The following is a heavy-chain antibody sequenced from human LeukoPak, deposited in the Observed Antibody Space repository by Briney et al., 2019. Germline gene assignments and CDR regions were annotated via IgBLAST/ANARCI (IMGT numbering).Heavy chain of an antibody. Sequence: GGSLRRSCAASGFTFSSYSMNWVRQAPGKGLEWVSSISSSSSYIYYADSVKGRFTISRDNAKNSLSLQMNSLRAEDTAVYYCARVGLGYGSGSFDYWGQGTLVTVSS. V-gene: IGHV3-21*01. J-gene: IGHJ4*02. D-gene: IGHD3-10*01. CDR2: ISSSSSYI. CDR3: ARVGLGYGSGSFDY. CDR1: GFTFSSYS.